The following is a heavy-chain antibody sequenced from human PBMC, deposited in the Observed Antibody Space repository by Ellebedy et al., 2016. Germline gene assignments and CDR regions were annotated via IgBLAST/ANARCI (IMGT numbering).Heavy chain of an antibody. D-gene: IGHD5-18*01. CDR3: TTVYRYNYDSV. Sequence: GGSLRLSCAASGFTFSNAWMNWVRQAPGKGLEWVGRIKSKTDGGAADYAAPVKGSFPSSRDDSKNTLSLQRNSLKTEDTAVYFCTTVYRYNYDSVWGQGTLVTVSS. V-gene: IGHV3-15*01. J-gene: IGHJ4*02. CDR2: IKSKTDGGAA. CDR1: GFTFSNAW.